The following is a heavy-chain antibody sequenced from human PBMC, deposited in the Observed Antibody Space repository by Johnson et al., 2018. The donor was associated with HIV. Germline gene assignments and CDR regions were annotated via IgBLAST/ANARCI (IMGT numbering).Heavy chain of an antibody. V-gene: IGHV3-48*04. J-gene: IGHJ3*02. CDR2: ISSSGSTI. CDR1: GFTFRSYP. D-gene: IGHD6-6*01. CDR3: AKDRGAARAFDAFDI. Sequence: VQLVESGGGVVQPGRSLRLSCAASGFTFRSYPMNWVRQAPGKGLEWVSYISSSGSTIYYADSVKGRFTISRDNAKNSLYLQMNSLRAEDTAVYYCAKDRGAARAFDAFDIWGQGTMVTVSS.